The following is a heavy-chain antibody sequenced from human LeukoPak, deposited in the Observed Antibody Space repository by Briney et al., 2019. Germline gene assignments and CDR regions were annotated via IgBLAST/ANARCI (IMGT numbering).Heavy chain of an antibody. D-gene: IGHD3-16*01. Sequence: PSETLSLTCAVYGASFSDSSCRWSRQSPEKGLEWIGEINNSGSTSYNPSLNSRVIMSVDRSKNQFSLRLTSVTAADTAAYYCARGRYGPRLGNWGQGTLVTVSS. CDR2: INNSGST. CDR3: ARGRYGPRLGN. CDR1: GASFSDSS. V-gene: IGHV4-34*01. J-gene: IGHJ4*02.